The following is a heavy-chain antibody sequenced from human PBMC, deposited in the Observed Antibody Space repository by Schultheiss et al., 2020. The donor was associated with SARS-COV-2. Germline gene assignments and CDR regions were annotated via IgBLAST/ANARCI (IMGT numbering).Heavy chain of an antibody. CDR3: VKDRPLAVADNFDY. D-gene: IGHD6-19*01. J-gene: IGHJ4*02. CDR1: GFTLSSYW. V-gene: IGHV3-64*04. Sequence: GESLKISCAASGFTLSSYWMSWVRQAPGKGLEYVSAISSNGGSTYYADSVKGRFTISRDNSKNTLYLQMNSLRAEDTAVYYCVKDRPLAVADNFDYWGQGTLVTVSS. CDR2: ISSNGGST.